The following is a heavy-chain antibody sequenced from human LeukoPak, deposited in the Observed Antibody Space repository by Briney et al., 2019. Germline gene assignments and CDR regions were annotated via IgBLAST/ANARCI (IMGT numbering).Heavy chain of an antibody. Sequence: GRSLRLSCTVSGFTFSTYAMHWVRQAPGKGLEWVAVIAYDGSKTYYLDSVKGRFTISRDNSENTLYLQMNSLRAEDTAVYYCAKDIGSTSLYNWFDPWGQGTLVTVSS. CDR3: AKDIGSTSLYNWFDP. V-gene: IGHV3-33*03. D-gene: IGHD2-2*01. J-gene: IGHJ5*02. CDR1: GFTFSTYA. CDR2: IAYDGSKT.